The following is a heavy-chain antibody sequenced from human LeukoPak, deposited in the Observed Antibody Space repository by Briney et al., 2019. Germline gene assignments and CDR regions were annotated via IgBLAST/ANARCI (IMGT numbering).Heavy chain of an antibody. J-gene: IGHJ4*02. V-gene: IGHV7-4-1*02. CDR2: IDTNTGNP. CDR1: GYTFTSYA. Sequence: ASVKVSCKASGYTFTSYAMNWVRQAPGQGLEWMGWIDTNTGNPTYAQGFTGRFVFSLDTSVSTAYLQISSLKAEDTAVYYCARGYCSSTSCYGGSYWGQGTLVTVSS. D-gene: IGHD2-2*01. CDR3: ARGYCSSTSCYGGSY.